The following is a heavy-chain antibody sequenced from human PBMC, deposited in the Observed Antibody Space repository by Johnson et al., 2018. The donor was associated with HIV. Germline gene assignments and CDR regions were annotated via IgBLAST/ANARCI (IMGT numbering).Heavy chain of an antibody. D-gene: IGHD3-3*01. CDR3: AKDRFMFLENPVDGFDV. J-gene: IGHJ3*01. Sequence: VQLVESGGGVVQPGRSLRLSCAASGFTFSNYPMHWVRQAPGKGLEWVAVISFDGSNKYYADSEKGRFTISRDNSKNTLYLQMNSLRAEDTAVYYCAKDRFMFLENPVDGFDVWGEGTMVTISS. CDR1: GFTFSNYP. V-gene: IGHV3-30*04. CDR2: ISFDGSNK.